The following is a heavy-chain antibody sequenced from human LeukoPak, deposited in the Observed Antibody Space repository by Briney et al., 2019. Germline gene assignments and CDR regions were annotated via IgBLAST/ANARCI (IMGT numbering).Heavy chain of an antibody. CDR1: GFTFSSYA. J-gene: IGHJ4*02. CDR2: ISSSGSTI. D-gene: IGHD2-2*01. CDR3: ARPKLGYCSSVTCSAPNYYFDY. Sequence: AGGSLRLSCAASGFTFSSYAMNWVRQAPGKGLEWVSYISSSGSTIYYADSVKGRFTISRDNTKRSLYLQMDSLRAEDTAVYYCARPKLGYCSSVTCSAPNYYFDYWGQGTLVTVSS. V-gene: IGHV3-48*01.